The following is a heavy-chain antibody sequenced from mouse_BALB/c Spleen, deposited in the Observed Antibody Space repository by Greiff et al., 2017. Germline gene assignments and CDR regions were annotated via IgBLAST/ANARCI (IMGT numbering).Heavy chain of an antibody. Sequence: EVQLVESGPGLVKPSQSLSLTCTVTGYSITSDYAWNWIRQFPGNKLEWMGYISYSGSTSYNPSLKSRISITRDTSKNQFFLQLNSVTTEDTATYYCARNPIYYYGSSYVYYAMDYWGQGTSVTVSS. CDR2: ISYSGST. D-gene: IGHD1-1*01. V-gene: IGHV3-2*02. CDR3: ARNPIYYYGSSYVYYAMDY. CDR1: GYSITSDYA. J-gene: IGHJ4*01.